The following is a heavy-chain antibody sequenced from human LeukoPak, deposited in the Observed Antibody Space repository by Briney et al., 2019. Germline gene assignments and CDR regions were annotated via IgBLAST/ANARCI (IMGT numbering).Heavy chain of an antibody. Sequence: PSETLSLTCAVSGGSISSSNWWSWVRQPPGKGLEWIGEIYHSGSTNYNPSLKSRVTISVDKSKNQFSLKLSSVTAADTAVYYCARDGSTTGTTTDYWGHGTLVTVSS. CDR3: ARDGSTTGTTTDY. CDR2: IYHSGST. D-gene: IGHD1-1*01. J-gene: IGHJ4*01. V-gene: IGHV4-4*02. CDR1: GGSISSSNW.